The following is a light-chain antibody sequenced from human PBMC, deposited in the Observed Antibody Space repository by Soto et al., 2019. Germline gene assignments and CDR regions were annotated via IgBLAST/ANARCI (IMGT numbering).Light chain of an antibody. J-gene: IGKJ1*01. V-gene: IGKV3-20*01. Sequence: EIVLTQSAGTLSLSRGERATLSCRASQTISSDYLAWYQQKPGQAPRLRIYGASSRATGIPYRFSGSESGTDFILSISRLEPEDFAVYYCPRYGTSLTWTFGQGTKVDIK. CDR3: PRYGTSLTWT. CDR2: GAS. CDR1: QTISSDY.